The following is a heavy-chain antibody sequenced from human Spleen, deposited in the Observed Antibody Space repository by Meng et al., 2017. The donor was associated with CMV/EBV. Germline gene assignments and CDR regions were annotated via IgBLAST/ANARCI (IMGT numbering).Heavy chain of an antibody. D-gene: IGHD2-2*01. CDR3: ARDPADCSSTSCFWVH. Sequence: QLQLQESGPGLVKPSETLSPPGPVSCGSNSSSSGYWGRIRQPPGKGLEWIGSIYYSGSTYYNPSLKSRVTISVDTSKNQFSLKLSSVTAADTAVYYCARDPADCSSTSCFWVHWGQGPLVTVSS. V-gene: IGHV4-39*07. J-gene: IGHJ4*02. CDR1: CGSNSSSSGY. CDR2: IYYSGST.